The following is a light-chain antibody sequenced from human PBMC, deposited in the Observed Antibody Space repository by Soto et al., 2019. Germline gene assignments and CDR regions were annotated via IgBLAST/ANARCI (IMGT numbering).Light chain of an antibody. Sequence: QSALTQPASVSASPGQSITISCTGSSSDVGGYNFVSWYQQHPGKAPKLIIYDVIHWPSGASHRFSGSKSGNTAFLTISGLQAEDEADYYCSSYTSSSTLAFGGGTKLTVL. CDR2: DVI. J-gene: IGLJ2*01. CDR3: SSYTSSSTLA. V-gene: IGLV2-14*03. CDR1: SSDVGGYNF.